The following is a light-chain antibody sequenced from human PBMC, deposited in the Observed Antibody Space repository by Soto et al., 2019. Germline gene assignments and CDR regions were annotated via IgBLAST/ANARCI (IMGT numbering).Light chain of an antibody. CDR3: QQYGSSPGT. V-gene: IGKV3-20*01. Sequence: EIVMTKSPATLSVSPGERATLSCRASQSVSILLAWYQQKHGQDPSLLIFGASSRATGIPDRFSGSGPGTDLTITISRLQPEDFEVYYCQQYGSSPGTFGQGTKVDIK. CDR1: QSVSIL. J-gene: IGKJ1*01. CDR2: GAS.